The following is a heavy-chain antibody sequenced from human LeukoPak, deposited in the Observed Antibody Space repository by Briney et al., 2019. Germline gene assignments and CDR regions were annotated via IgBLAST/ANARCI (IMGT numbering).Heavy chain of an antibody. D-gene: IGHD3-9*01. CDR1: GGSISSYY. Sequence: SGTLSLTCTVSGGSISSYYWSWIRQPPGKGLEWIGYIYYSGSTNYNPSLKSRVTISVDTSKNQFSLKLSSVTAADTVVYYCARLDYDILTGPMDVWGQGTTVTVSS. V-gene: IGHV4-59*08. CDR2: IYYSGST. CDR3: ARLDYDILTGPMDV. J-gene: IGHJ6*02.